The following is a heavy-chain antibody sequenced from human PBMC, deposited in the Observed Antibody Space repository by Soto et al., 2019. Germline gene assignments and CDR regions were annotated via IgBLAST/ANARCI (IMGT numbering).Heavy chain of an antibody. D-gene: IGHD6-19*01. CDR2: IYYSGST. V-gene: IGHV4-61*01. CDR3: ARGYSSGWPAYNWFDH. J-gene: IGHJ5*02. Sequence: PSETLSLTCTVSGGSISSGSYYWSWIRQHPGKGLEWIGYIYYSGSTYYNPSLKSRVTISVDTSKNQFSLKLSSVTAADTAVYYCARGYSSGWPAYNWFDHWGQGTLVTVSS. CDR1: GGSISSGSYY.